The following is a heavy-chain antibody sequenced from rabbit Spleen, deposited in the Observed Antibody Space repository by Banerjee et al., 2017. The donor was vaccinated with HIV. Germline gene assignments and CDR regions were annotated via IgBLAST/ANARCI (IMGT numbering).Heavy chain of an antibody. V-gene: IGHV1S40*01. CDR3: ARDTGSSFSSYGMDL. Sequence: QSLEESGGDLVKPGASLTLTCTASGFSFSSVHWIYWVRQAPGKGLEWIGTIYAGSTGTTDYASWAKGRFTISKTSSTTVDLKMTSLTAADTATYFCARDTGSSFSSYGMDLWGPGTLVTVS. J-gene: IGHJ6*01. D-gene: IGHD8-1*01. CDR2: IYAGSTGTT. CDR1: GFSFSSVHW.